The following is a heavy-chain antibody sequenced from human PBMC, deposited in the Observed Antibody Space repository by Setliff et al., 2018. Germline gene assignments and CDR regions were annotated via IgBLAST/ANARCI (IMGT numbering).Heavy chain of an antibody. V-gene: IGHV1-69*05. Sequence: SVKVSCKASGCSFSSYSISWVRQAPGQGLAWMGGITPIFGTSKHAQKLQGRVTITTDESMNTDYMALSSLRSDYTAVYYCAKAPRSGWYASHAFDIWGQGTMVTVAS. CDR3: AKAPRSGWYASHAFDI. J-gene: IGHJ3*02. CDR1: GCSFSSYS. CDR2: ITPIFGTS. D-gene: IGHD6-19*01.